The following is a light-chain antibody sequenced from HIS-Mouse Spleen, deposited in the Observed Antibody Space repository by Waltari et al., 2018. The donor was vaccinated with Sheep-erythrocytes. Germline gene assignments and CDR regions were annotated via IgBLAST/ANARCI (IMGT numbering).Light chain of an antibody. CDR2: DAS. J-gene: IGLJ1*01. CDR1: KRGSKS. V-gene: IGLV3-21*02. CDR3: QVWDSSSDHPYV. Sequence: SYVLTQPPSVSVAPGQTARITCGGHKRGSKSGTWYQQKPGQAPVLVVYDASDRPSGVPERFSGSNSGNTATLTISRVEAGDEADYYCQVWDSSSDHPYVFGTGTKVTVL.